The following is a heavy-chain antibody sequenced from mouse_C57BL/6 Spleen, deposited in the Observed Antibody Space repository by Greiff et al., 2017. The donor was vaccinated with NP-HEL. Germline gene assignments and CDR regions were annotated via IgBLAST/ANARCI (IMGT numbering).Heavy chain of an antibody. Sequence: VQLQQSGPELVKPGASVKISCKASGYTFTDYYMNWVKQSHGKSLEWIGDINPNNGGTSYNQKFKGKATLTVDKSSSTAYMELRSLTSEDSAVYYCARTFITTVVTGFDYWGQGTTLTVSS. CDR2: INPNNGGT. CDR1: GYTFTDYY. V-gene: IGHV1-26*01. J-gene: IGHJ2*01. CDR3: ARTFITTVVTGFDY. D-gene: IGHD1-1*01.